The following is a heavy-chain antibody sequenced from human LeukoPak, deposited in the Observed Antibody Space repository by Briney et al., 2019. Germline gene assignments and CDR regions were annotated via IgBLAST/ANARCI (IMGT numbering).Heavy chain of an antibody. CDR2: IYHSGST. V-gene: IGHV4-4*02. Sequence: PSETLSLTCAVSGGSISSSNWWSWVRQPPGKGLEWIGEIYHSGSTNYNPSLKSRVTISVDKSKNQFSLKLSSVTAADTAVYYCARGTCTNGVCYTFWFDPWGQGTLVTVSS. CDR1: GGSISSSNW. J-gene: IGHJ5*02. CDR3: ARGTCTNGVCYTFWFDP. D-gene: IGHD2-8*01.